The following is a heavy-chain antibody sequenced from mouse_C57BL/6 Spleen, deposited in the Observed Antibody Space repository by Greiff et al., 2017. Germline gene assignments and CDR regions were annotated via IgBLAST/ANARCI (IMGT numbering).Heavy chain of an antibody. D-gene: IGHD4-1*01. Sequence: EVMLVESGGDLVKPGGSLKLSCAASGFTFSSYGMSWVRQTPDKRLEWVATISSGGSYTYYPDSVKGRFTISRDNAKNTLYLQMSSLKSEDTSMYYCARHEGTGGGFAYWGQGTLVTVSA. J-gene: IGHJ3*01. V-gene: IGHV5-6*01. CDR3: ARHEGTGGGFAY. CDR2: ISSGGSYT. CDR1: GFTFSSYG.